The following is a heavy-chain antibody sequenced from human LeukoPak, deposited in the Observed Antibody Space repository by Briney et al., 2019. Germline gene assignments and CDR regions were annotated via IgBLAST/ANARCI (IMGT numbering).Heavy chain of an antibody. Sequence: ASVKVSCKASGYTFTGYYMHWVRQAPGQGLEWMGWINPNSGGTNYAQKFQGRVTMTRDTSISTAYMELRSLRSDDTAVYYCARARRYFDWLSPPDYWGQGTLVTVSS. CDR2: INPNSGGT. D-gene: IGHD3-9*01. CDR1: GYTFTGYY. V-gene: IGHV1-2*02. J-gene: IGHJ4*02. CDR3: ARARRYFDWLSPPDY.